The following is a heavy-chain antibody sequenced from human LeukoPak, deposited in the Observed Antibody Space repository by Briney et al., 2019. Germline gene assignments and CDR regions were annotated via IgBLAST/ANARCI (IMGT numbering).Heavy chain of an antibody. J-gene: IGHJ4*02. Sequence: TSGTLSLTCTVSGFSINSYYWSWIRQPAGKGLEWIGRIYSSGSTNYNPSLKSRVSMSVDTSKNQFSLKLTSVTAADTAVYYCARGGKATVVTMWGQGILVTVSS. CDR1: GFSINSYY. V-gene: IGHV4-4*07. CDR2: IYSSGST. D-gene: IGHD4-23*01. CDR3: ARGGKATVVTM.